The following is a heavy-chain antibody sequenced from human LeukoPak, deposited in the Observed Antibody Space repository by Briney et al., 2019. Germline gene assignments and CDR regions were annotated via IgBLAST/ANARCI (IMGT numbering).Heavy chain of an antibody. CDR2: ISSSSSYI. CDR1: GFTFSSYS. V-gene: IGHV3-21*01. J-gene: IGHJ4*02. CDR3: ARDAGSSWYVFDY. D-gene: IGHD6-13*01. Sequence: GGSLRLSCAASGFTFSSYSMTWVRQAPGKGLEWVSSISSSSSYIYYADSVKGRFTISRDNAKNSLYLQMNSLRAEDTAVYYCARDAGSSWYVFDYWGLGTLVTVSS.